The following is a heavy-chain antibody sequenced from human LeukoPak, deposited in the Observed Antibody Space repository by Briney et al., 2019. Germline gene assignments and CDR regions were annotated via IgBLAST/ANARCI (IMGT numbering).Heavy chain of an antibody. CDR1: GGTFSSYA. D-gene: IGHD6-6*01. Sequence: ASVKVSCKASGGTFSSYAISWVRQAPGQGLEWMGGIIPIFGTANYAQKFQGRVTITADESTSTAYMELSSLRSEDTAVYYCARDLQGGKYSSSSSYWGQGTLVTVSS. V-gene: IGHV1-69*01. CDR3: ARDLQGGKYSSSSSY. J-gene: IGHJ4*02. CDR2: IIPIFGTA.